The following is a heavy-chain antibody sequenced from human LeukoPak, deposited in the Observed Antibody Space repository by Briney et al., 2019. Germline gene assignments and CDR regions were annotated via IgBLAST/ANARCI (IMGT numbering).Heavy chain of an antibody. CDR2: ISYDGSNK. CDR3: AREVAAAVGGFGY. V-gene: IGHV3-30*04. D-gene: IGHD6-13*01. Sequence: GGSLRLSCAASGFTFSSYAMHWVRQAPGKGLEWVAVISYDGSNKYYADSVKGRFTISRDNSKNTLYLQMNSLRAEDTAVYYCAREVAAAVGGFGYWGQGTLVTVSS. J-gene: IGHJ4*02. CDR1: GFTFSSYA.